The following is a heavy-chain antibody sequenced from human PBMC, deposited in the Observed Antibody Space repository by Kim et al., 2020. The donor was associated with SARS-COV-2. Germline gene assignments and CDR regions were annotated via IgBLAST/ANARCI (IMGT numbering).Heavy chain of an antibody. CDR2: INHSGST. J-gene: IGHJ2*01. CDR3: ARSPTSSWAHRGRYFDL. CDR1: GGSFSGYY. Sequence: SETLSLTCAVYGGSFSGYYWSWIRQPPGKGLEWIGEINHSGSTNYNPSLKSRVTISVDTSKNQFSLKLSSVTAADTAVYYCARSPTSSWAHRGRYFDLWG. V-gene: IGHV4-34*01. D-gene: IGHD6-13*01.